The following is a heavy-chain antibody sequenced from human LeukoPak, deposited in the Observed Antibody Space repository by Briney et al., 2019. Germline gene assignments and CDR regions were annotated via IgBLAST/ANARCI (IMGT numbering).Heavy chain of an antibody. CDR3: AKDYYAALDY. CDR2: IKTDGST. D-gene: IGHD3-10*01. Sequence: GGSLRLSCAASGFTFSVSWMHWVRQAPGRGLVWVSRIKTDGSTTYADSVKGRFTISRDNAKNTLYLQMNSLRAEGTAVYYCAKDYYAALDYWGQGILVTVSS. V-gene: IGHV3-74*03. J-gene: IGHJ4*02. CDR1: GFTFSVSW.